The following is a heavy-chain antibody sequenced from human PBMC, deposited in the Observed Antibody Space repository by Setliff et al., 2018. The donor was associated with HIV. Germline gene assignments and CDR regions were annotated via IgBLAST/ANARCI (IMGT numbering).Heavy chain of an antibody. Sequence: HPGGSLRLSCAASGFTFSSYAMSWVRQAPGKGLEWVSAISGSGGSTYYADSVKGRFTISRDNAKNSLYLQMNSLRAEDTAVYYCAEPTIPPYRSSSGFYYYYYGMDVWGQGTTVTVSS. CDR3: AEPTIPPYRSSSGFYYYYYGMDV. CDR1: GFTFSSYA. V-gene: IGHV3-23*01. D-gene: IGHD6-6*01. CDR2: ISGSGGST. J-gene: IGHJ6*02.